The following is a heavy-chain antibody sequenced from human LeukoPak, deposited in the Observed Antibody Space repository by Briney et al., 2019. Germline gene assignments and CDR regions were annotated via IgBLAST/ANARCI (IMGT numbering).Heavy chain of an antibody. CDR2: ITSNGNYA. CDR1: GFTFRNYS. CDR3: ARENITVAFFDY. Sequence: PGGSLRLSCAASGFTFRNYSMNWVRQAPGKGLEWVSPITSNGNYAYYADSVKGRFTISRDNTKNSLYLQMNSLRAEDTAVYYCARENITVAFFDYWGQGTLVTVSS. J-gene: IGHJ4*02. V-gene: IGHV3-21*06. D-gene: IGHD6-19*01.